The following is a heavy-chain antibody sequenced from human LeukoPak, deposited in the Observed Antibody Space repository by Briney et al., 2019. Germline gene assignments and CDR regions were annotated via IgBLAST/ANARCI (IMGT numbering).Heavy chain of an antibody. V-gene: IGHV4-31*03. J-gene: IGHJ4*02. CDR1: GGSINSGYH. Sequence: SQTLSFTCTVSGGSINSGYHWSWIRQHQGKGLEWIGYIYNSGTAYYNPALKSRVIISVDTSKNQFSLKLNSATAADTAVYYCVTTITTLDVLAFHYWGQGALVTVSS. D-gene: IGHD4-11*01. CDR2: IYNSGTA. CDR3: VTTITTLDVLAFHY.